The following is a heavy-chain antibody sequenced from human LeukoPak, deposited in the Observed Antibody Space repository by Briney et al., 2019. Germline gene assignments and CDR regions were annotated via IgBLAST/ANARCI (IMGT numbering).Heavy chain of an antibody. CDR1: GLTFSTYS. CDR3: AKDGGNYFFSGFGY. Sequence: GGSLRLSCAASGLTFSTYSMNWVRQAPGKGLEWVSSISSSSDYIYYADSVKGRFTISRDNSKNTLYLQMNSLRAEDTAVYYCAKDGGNYFFSGFGYWGQGTLVTVSS. V-gene: IGHV3-21*04. CDR2: ISSSSDYI. D-gene: IGHD1-26*01. J-gene: IGHJ4*02.